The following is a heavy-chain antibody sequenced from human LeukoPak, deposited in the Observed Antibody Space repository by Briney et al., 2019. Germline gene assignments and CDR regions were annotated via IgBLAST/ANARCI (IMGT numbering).Heavy chain of an antibody. CDR3: ATVGGTSSVYYYYMDV. D-gene: IGHD2-2*01. J-gene: IGHJ6*03. Sequence: ASVKVSCKVSGYTLTELSMHWVRQAPGKGLEWMGGFDPEDGETIYAQKFQGRVTMTEDTSTDTAYMELSSLRSEDTAVYYCATVGGTSSVYYYYMDVWGKGTTVTVSS. V-gene: IGHV1-24*01. CDR2: FDPEDGET. CDR1: GYTLTELS.